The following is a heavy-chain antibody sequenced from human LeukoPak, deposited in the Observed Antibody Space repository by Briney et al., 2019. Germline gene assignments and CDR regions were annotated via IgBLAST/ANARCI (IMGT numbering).Heavy chain of an antibody. CDR2: IHYSGST. V-gene: IGHV4-39*07. CDR1: GGSISSSSYY. Sequence: SETLSLTCTVSGGSISSSSYYWGWIRQPPGKGLEWIGSIHYSGSTYYNPSLKSRVTISVDTSKNQFSLKLSSVTAADTAVYYCARDPRIVVVPAAPYFDYWGQGTLVTVSS. CDR3: ARDPRIVVVPAAPYFDY. J-gene: IGHJ4*02. D-gene: IGHD2-2*01.